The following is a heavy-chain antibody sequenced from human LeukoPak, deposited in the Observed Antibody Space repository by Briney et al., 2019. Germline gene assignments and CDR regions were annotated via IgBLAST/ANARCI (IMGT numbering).Heavy chain of an antibody. Sequence: GGSLRLSCTASGFTFSSNYMSWVRQAPGKGLEWVSVIYSGGSTYYADSVKGRFTISRDNSKNTLYLQMNSLRAEDTAVYYCARESGRSYSPDFDYWGQGTLVTVSS. CDR2: IYSGGST. J-gene: IGHJ4*02. CDR3: ARESGRSYSPDFDY. CDR1: GFTFSSNY. V-gene: IGHV3-66*02. D-gene: IGHD1-26*01.